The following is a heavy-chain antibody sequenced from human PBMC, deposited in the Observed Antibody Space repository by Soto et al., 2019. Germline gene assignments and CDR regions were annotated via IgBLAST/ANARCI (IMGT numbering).Heavy chain of an antibody. CDR3: ARGFTHGRFDY. J-gene: IGHJ4*02. CDR1: GGSISSYY. Sequence: QVQLQESGPGLVKPSETLSLTCTVSGGSISSYYWSWIRQPPGKGLEWIGYIYYSGSTTYNPSLKSRVTISVDTSKNQFSLKLSSVTAADTAVYYCARGFTHGRFDYWGQGTMVTVSS. CDR2: IYYSGST. V-gene: IGHV4-59*01.